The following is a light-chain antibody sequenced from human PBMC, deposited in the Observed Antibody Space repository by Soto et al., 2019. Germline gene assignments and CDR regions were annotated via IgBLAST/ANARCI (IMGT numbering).Light chain of an antibody. CDR3: QQYNDLPLT. J-gene: IGKJ4*01. CDR1: QSVSSN. CDR2: GAS. Sequence: EIVMTQSPATLSVSPGERATLSCRASQSVSSNLAWFQQKPGQAPRLLIYGASTRATGIPARFSGSGSGTEVTLTISSLQSEDFAVYYCQQYNDLPLTFGGGTKVEIK. V-gene: IGKV3-15*01.